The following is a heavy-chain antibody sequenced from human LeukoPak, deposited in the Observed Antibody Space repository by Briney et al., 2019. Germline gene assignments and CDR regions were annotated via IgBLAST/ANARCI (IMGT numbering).Heavy chain of an antibody. D-gene: IGHD6-19*01. J-gene: IGHJ5*02. Sequence: PGGSLRLSCAASGFTFSSYSMNWVGKAPGKGLKWVSSISSSSSSIYYADSVKGRFTISRDNAKNSLYLQMNSLRAEDTAVYYCARDFSSGWYFRTWSQGTLVTVSS. CDR3: ARDFSSGWYFRT. CDR2: ISSSSSSI. CDR1: GFTFSSYS. V-gene: IGHV3-21*01.